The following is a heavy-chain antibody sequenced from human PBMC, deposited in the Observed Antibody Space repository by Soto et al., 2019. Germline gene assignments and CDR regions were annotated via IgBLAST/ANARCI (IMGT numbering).Heavy chain of an antibody. D-gene: IGHD5-12*01. CDR2: IYYSGST. J-gene: IGHJ6*02. CDR1: GGSISSYY. Sequence: SETLSLTCTVSGGSISSYYWSWIRQPPGKGLEWIGYIYYSGSTNYNPSLKSRVTISVDTSKNQFSLKLSSVTAADMAVYYCARDLGRDGYNSRYYGMDVWGQGTTVTVSS. V-gene: IGHV4-59*01. CDR3: ARDLGRDGYNSRYYGMDV.